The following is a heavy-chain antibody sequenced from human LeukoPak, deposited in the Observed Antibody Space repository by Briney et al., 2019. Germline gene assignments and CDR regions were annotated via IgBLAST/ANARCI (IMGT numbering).Heavy chain of an antibody. Sequence: TGGSLRLSCAASGFTFSSYEMNWVRQAPGRGLEWVSCISSSGSTIYYADSVKGRFTISRDNAKNSLYLQMNSLRADDTAVYYCARDLNYYATDYWGQGTLVTVSS. D-gene: IGHD1-7*01. CDR2: ISSSGSTI. J-gene: IGHJ4*02. V-gene: IGHV3-48*03. CDR1: GFTFSSYE. CDR3: ARDLNYYATDY.